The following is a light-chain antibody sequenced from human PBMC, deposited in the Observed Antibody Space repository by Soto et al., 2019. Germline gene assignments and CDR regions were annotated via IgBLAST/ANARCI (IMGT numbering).Light chain of an antibody. CDR3: QVWDSSSDHLV. V-gene: IGLV3-21*02. Sequence: SYELTQPPSVSVAPGQTARITCGGNNIGSKSVHWYQQKPGQAPVLVVYDDSDRPSGLPERFSGSTSGNTATLTISRVEAGDEADYSCQVWDSSSDHLVFGGGTKLTVL. CDR1: NIGSKS. J-gene: IGLJ2*01. CDR2: DDS.